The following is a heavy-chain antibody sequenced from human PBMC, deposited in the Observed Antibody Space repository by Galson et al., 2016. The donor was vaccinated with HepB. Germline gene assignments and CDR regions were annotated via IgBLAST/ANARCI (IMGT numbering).Heavy chain of an antibody. V-gene: IGHV3-30*15. Sequence: SLRLSCAASGFTFNAYGVHWVRQAPGKGLEWVAVISYDERNTYYADSVKGRFTISRDNSKNTLYLEMSSLRVEDTAVYYCARDAPLGGATHPPHYYFDRWGQGTLVTVSS. D-gene: IGHD1-26*01. J-gene: IGHJ4*02. CDR2: ISYDERNT. CDR1: GFTFNAYG. CDR3: ARDAPLGGATHPPHYYFDR.